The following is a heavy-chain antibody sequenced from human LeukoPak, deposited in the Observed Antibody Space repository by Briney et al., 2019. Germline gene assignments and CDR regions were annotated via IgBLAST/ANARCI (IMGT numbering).Heavy chain of an antibody. CDR2: IYYSGST. CDR3: ARDRGYSTWRDYYGMDV. Sequence: SETLSLTCTVSGGSVSSGSYYWSWIRQPPGKGQEWIGYIYYSGSTNYNPSLKSRVTISVDTSKNQFSLKLSSVTAADTAVYYCARDRGYSTWRDYYGMDVWGQGTTVTVSS. V-gene: IGHV4-61*01. J-gene: IGHJ6*02. D-gene: IGHD6-13*01. CDR1: GGSVSSGSYY.